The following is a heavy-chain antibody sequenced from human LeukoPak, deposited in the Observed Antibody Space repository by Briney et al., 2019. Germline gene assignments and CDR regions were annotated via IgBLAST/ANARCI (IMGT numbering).Heavy chain of an antibody. Sequence: PGGALRLSCAASGFTFSSYSMSWVRQAPGKGLEGVSSISSSSSYIYYADSVKGRFTISRDNAKNSLYLQMNSLRAEDTAVYYCARDRGSSSWANEYYYYSGMDVWGQGTTVTVSS. D-gene: IGHD6-13*01. J-gene: IGHJ6*02. CDR3: ARDRGSSSWANEYYYYSGMDV. V-gene: IGHV3-21*01. CDR2: ISSSSSYI. CDR1: GFTFSSYS.